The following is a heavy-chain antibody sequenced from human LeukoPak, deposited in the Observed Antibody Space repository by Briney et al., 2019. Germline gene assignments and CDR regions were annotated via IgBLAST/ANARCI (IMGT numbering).Heavy chain of an antibody. CDR3: ARQGGDYFDY. Sequence: SETLSLTCTVSGGSISSSNYYWSWIRQPPGKGLEWIGSISYSGRTNYNPSLKSRVTISVDTSKNQFSLKLSSVTAADTAVYYCARQGGDYFDYWGQGTLVTVSS. J-gene: IGHJ4*02. D-gene: IGHD3-16*01. CDR2: ISYSGRT. V-gene: IGHV4-61*05. CDR1: GGSISSSNYY.